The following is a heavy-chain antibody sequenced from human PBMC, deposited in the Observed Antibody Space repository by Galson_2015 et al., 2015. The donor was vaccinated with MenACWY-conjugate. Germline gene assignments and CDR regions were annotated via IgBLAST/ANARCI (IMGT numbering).Heavy chain of an antibody. V-gene: IGHV3-23*05. CDR3: AKASFGVTIGEVFALDS. CDR2: ISTSGSRT. J-gene: IGHJ3*01. CDR1: GFTFSTFG. D-gene: IGHD3-3*01. Sequence: LRLSCAVSGFTFSTFGMSWVRQAPGKGLEWVAAISTSGSRTYYADSVKGRFIISRDNSDNRLYLQMNTLRAEDTALYYCAKASFGVTIGEVFALDSWGQGTMIIVSS.